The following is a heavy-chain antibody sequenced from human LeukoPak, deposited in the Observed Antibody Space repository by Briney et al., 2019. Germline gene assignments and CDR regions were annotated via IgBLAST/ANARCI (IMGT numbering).Heavy chain of an antibody. D-gene: IGHD2-21*02. V-gene: IGHV1-24*01. CDR1: GSTLSDLS. J-gene: IGHJ2*01. CDR2: SDPEDGET. CDR3: VTDRARLFWYFDL. Sequence: GASVKVSCEVSGSTLSDLSIHWVRQAPGKGLEYVGGSDPEDGETFHAQNFQGRVTMTEDTSIDTAYMELSRLRSEDTAVYYCVTDRARLFWYFDLWGRGTLVTVSS.